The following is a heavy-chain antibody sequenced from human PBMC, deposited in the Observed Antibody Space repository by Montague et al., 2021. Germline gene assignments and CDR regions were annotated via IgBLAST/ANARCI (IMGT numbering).Heavy chain of an antibody. V-gene: IGHV2-5*02. Sequence: PALVKPTQTLTLTCTFSGFSLATSGVGVAWIRQSPGKALEWLALIFWDDDKRYSPSLKSRLTITKDTTKNQVVLTLTNMDPVDTATYFCAPKIAAHKAHDGFSVWGQGTVVTVSA. CDR3: APKIAAHKAHDGFSV. CDR2: IFWDDDK. J-gene: IGHJ3*01. CDR1: GFSLATSGVG. D-gene: IGHD6-13*01.